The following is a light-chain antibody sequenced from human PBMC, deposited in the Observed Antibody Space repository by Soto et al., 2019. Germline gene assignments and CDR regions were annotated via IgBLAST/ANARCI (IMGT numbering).Light chain of an antibody. Sequence: QSVLTQPASVSGSLGQSISISCTEATGDFTYNSVSWYQHHPHTPPKLIIYDVTYRPSGVSTRFSGSQSADSASLTISGLQGEDEADYYCSSSTPTRGLVFGSGTKVTV. V-gene: IGLV2-14*01. CDR1: TGDFTYNS. CDR2: DVT. J-gene: IGLJ1*01. CDR3: SSSTPTRGLV.